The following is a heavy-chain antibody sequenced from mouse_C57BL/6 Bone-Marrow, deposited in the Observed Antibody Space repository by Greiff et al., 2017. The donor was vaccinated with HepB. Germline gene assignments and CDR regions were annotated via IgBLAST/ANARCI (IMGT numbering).Heavy chain of an antibody. D-gene: IGHD2-5*01. CDR2: INPGSGGT. CDR1: GYAFTNYL. V-gene: IGHV1-54*01. Sequence: QVQLQQSGAELVRPGTSVKVSCKASGYAFTNYLIEWVKQRPGQGLEWIGVINPGSGGTNYNEKFKGKATLTADKSSSTAYMQLRSLTSEDSAVYFCARWGYSNFPLAMDYWGQETSVTVSS. J-gene: IGHJ4*01. CDR3: ARWGYSNFPLAMDY.